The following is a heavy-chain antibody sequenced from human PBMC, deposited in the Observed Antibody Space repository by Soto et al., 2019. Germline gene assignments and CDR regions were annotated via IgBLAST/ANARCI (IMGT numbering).Heavy chain of an antibody. CDR3: ARGATMIVVVISLGWFDP. CDR2: INHSGST. Sequence: PSETLSLTCAVYGGSFSGYYWSWIRQPPGKGLEWIGEINHSGSTNYNPSLKSRVTISVDTSKNQFSLKLSSVTAADTAVYYCARGATMIVVVISLGWFDPWGQGTLVTVSS. CDR1: GGSFSGYY. D-gene: IGHD3-22*01. V-gene: IGHV4-34*01. J-gene: IGHJ5*02.